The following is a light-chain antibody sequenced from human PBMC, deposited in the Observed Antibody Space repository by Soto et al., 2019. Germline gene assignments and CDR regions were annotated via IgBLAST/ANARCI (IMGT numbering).Light chain of an antibody. V-gene: IGLV2-14*01. CDR3: ISYATSSTLVL. Sequence: QSALTQPASVSGSPGQSITISCTGTSSDVGGSNHVSWYQQHPGKAPKLMIFDVSTRPSGVSNRFSGSKSGNTASLTISWLQAEDEADYYCISYATSSTLVLFGGGTKVTVL. CDR2: DVS. J-gene: IGLJ3*02. CDR1: SSDVGGSNH.